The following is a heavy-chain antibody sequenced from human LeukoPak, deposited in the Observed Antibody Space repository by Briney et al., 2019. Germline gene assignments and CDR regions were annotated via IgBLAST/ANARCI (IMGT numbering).Heavy chain of an antibody. CDR3: ARDFPLDRTFDP. CDR1: GFTFTSYD. J-gene: IGHJ5*02. D-gene: IGHD3-16*02. V-gene: IGHV1-2*06. Sequence: ASVKVSCKASGFTFTSYDINWVRQAPGQGLEWMGRINPNSGGTNYAQKFQGRVTMTRDTSISTVYMELSRLRSDDTAVYYCARDFPLDRTFDPWGQGTLVTVSS. CDR2: INPNSGGT.